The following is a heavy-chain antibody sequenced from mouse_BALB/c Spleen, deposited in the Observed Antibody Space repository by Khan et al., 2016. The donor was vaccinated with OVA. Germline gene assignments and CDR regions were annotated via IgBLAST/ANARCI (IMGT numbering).Heavy chain of an antibody. J-gene: IGHJ3*01. CDR2: ISTYYGDV. V-gene: IGHV1S137*01. CDR3: KRGGGGSRFAY. CDR1: GYTFTDFT. Sequence: IQLVQSGAELVRPGVSVKISCKGSGYTFTDFTMHWVKQSHAKSLEWIGVISTYYGDVTYNQKFKGKATMTVDKSSSTAYMELARLTSEDSAIYYCKRGGGGSRFAYWGQGTLVTVSA.